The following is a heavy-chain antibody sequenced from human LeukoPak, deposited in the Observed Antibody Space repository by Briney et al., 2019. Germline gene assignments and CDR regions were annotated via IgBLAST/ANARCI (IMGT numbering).Heavy chain of an antibody. CDR2: INPNSGGA. J-gene: IGHJ4*02. Sequence: GASVKVSRKASEYTFTGYSMRWVRQAPGQGLEWMGWINPNSGGANYAQKFQGRVTMTRDTSISTVYMELSRLRSDDTAVYYCARDGDPIVVVPTTMALGYWGQGTLVTVSS. D-gene: IGHD2-2*01. V-gene: IGHV1-2*02. CDR3: ARDGDPIVVVPTTMALGY. CDR1: EYTFTGYS.